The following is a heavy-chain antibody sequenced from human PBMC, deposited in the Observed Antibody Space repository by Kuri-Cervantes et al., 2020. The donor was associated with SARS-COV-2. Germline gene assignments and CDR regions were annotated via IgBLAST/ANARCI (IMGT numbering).Heavy chain of an antibody. V-gene: IGHV3-33*01. CDR3: VRDALERIFPPPTKFDV. CDR2: IWYDGGEE. Sequence: GESLKISCAASGFTFSNHGMHWVRQAPGKGLEWVAFIWYDGGEEYYGDSVKGRFTISRDNSKNTLDLQMNSVRDEDTAVYYCVRDALERIFPPPTKFDVWGQGTTVTVSS. D-gene: IGHD3-3*01. J-gene: IGHJ6*02. CDR1: GFTFSNHG.